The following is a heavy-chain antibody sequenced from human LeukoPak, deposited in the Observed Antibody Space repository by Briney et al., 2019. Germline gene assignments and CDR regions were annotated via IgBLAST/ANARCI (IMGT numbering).Heavy chain of an antibody. D-gene: IGHD6-19*01. CDR2: ISSNGNNT. J-gene: IGHJ4*02. V-gene: IGHV3-64D*06. Sequence: GGSLRLSCSASGFTFSTYAMHWVRQAPGKGLEYVSAISSNGNNTHYADSVKSRFTISRDNSKNTLYLQTTSLRTEDTAVYYCVKDGRGWLVDYWGQGTLVTVSS. CDR1: GFTFSTYA. CDR3: VKDGRGWLVDY.